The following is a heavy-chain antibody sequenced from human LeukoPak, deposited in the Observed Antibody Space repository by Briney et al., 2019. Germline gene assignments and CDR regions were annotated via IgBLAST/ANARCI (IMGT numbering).Heavy chain of an antibody. CDR1: GFTFSSYS. V-gene: IGHV3-21*01. CDR2: ISSSSSYI. D-gene: IGHD3-10*01. J-gene: IGHJ4*02. CDR3: ARDGPVRGVPDY. Sequence: GGSLRLSCAASGFTFSSYSMNWVRHAPGKGLEWVSSISSSSSYIYYADSVKGRFTISRDNAKNSLYLQMNSLRAEDTAVYYCARDGPVRGVPDYWGQGTLVTVSS.